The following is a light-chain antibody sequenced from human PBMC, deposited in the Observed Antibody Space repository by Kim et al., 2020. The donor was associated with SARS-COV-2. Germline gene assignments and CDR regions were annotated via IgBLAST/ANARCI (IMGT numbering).Light chain of an antibody. Sequence: DIQMTQSPSSLSASVGDRITMTCRASQGINNYLAWFQQRPGRAPRSLIYGASNLQSGVPSKFSGSGFGTDFTLTITNLQPEDFATYYCQQYNGYPYTVGQGTKLEI. V-gene: IGKV1-16*02. J-gene: IGKJ2*01. CDR1: QGINNY. CDR2: GAS. CDR3: QQYNGYPYT.